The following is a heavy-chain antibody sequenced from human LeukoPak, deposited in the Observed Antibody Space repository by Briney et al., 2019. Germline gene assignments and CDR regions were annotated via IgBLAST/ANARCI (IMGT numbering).Heavy chain of an antibody. CDR1: GFNISDFW. V-gene: IGHV3-7*01. CDR3: ARDTLPGYDILTGYEGLGYFQH. Sequence: GGSLRLSCAASGFNISDFWMTWVRQAPGKGLEWVANIKEDGTEKHLVDSVKGRFTISRDNSKNTLYLQMNSLRAEDTAVYYCARDTLPGYDILTGYEGLGYFQHWGQGTLVTVSS. CDR2: IKEDGTEK. D-gene: IGHD3-9*01. J-gene: IGHJ1*01.